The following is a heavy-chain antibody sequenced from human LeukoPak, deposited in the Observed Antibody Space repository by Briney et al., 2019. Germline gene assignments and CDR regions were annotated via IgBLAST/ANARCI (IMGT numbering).Heavy chain of an antibody. J-gene: IGHJ4*02. CDR2: ISSSSSEV. Sequence: SGGSLRLSCAASGFTFSAYSMNWIRQAPGKGLEWVSSISSSSSEVYYADSVRGRFTISRDAAENSLYLQVNNLRAEDTAVYYCARGGGANNWDYYFDYWAGEPWSPSPQ. CDR1: GFTFSAYS. D-gene: IGHD1-1*01. V-gene: IGHV3-21*06. CDR3: ARGGGANNWDYYFDY.